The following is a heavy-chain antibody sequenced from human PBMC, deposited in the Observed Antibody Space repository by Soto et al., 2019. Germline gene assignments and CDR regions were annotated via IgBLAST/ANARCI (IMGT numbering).Heavy chain of an antibody. CDR2: IYPGDSDT. D-gene: IGHD3-22*01. CDR1: GHIFSNYW. J-gene: IGHJ4*02. Sequence: GESLKISCTGSGHIFSNYWIGWVRQMPGKGLEWMGIIYPGDSDTRYSPSFQGQVTITVDKSINTAYLQWSRLKASDTAIYYWARQRLWGTSGYYYFENWGQGTLVTVSS. V-gene: IGHV5-51*01. CDR3: ARQRLWGTSGYYYFEN.